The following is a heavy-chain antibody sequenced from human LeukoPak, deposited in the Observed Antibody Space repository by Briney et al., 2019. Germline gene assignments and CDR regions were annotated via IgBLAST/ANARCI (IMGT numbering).Heavy chain of an antibody. Sequence: PGGSLRLSCAASGFTFSSYEMNWVRQAPGKGLEWVSYISSSGSTIYYADSVKGRFTISRDNAKNSLYLRMNSLRVEDTAVYYCATLPRRVTRNDYWGQGTLVTVSS. D-gene: IGHD2-21*02. CDR3: ATLPRRVTRNDY. CDR2: ISSSGSTI. CDR1: GFTFSSYE. V-gene: IGHV3-48*03. J-gene: IGHJ4*02.